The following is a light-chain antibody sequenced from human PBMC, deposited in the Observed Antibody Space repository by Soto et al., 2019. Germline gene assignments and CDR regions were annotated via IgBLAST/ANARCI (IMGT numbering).Light chain of an antibody. V-gene: IGKV1-39*01. Sequence: DIQMTQSPSSLSASVGDRVTITCRTSQTVSTFLNWYQQKPGKAPKLLIYAASSLQSGVPSRFSGSGSGTGFTLTIDSLQPEDAATYFCQQSYFTPLTFGQGTTVGIK. CDR3: QQSYFTPLT. CDR2: AAS. CDR1: QTVSTF. J-gene: IGKJ1*01.